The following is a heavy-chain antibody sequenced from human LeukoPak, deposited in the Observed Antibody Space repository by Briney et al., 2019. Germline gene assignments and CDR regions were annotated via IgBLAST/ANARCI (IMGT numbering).Heavy chain of an antibody. V-gene: IGHV3-30*18. CDR1: GFTFSSYG. CDR2: ISYDGSNK. D-gene: IGHD5-18*01. Sequence: GRSLRLSCAASGFTFSSYGMHWVRQAPGKGLEWVAVISYDGSNKYYADSVKGRFTISRDNSKNTLYLQMNSLRAEDTAVYYCAKDHSGYSYGYGYWGQGTLVTVSS. J-gene: IGHJ4*02. CDR3: AKDHSGYSYGYGY.